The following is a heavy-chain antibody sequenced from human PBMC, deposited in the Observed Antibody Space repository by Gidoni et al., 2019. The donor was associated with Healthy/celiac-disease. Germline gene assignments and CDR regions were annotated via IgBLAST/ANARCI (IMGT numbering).Heavy chain of an antibody. CDR2: ISGSGGST. V-gene: IGHV3-23*01. CDR1: GFTFSRYA. D-gene: IGHD1-26*01. J-gene: IGHJ4*02. Sequence: EVQLLESGGGLVQPGGSLRLSCAASGFTFSRYAMGWVRQAPGKGLEWVSAISGSGGSTYYADSVKGRFTISRDNSKNTLYLQMNSLRAEDTAVYYCAKDNGWELLRYYFDYWGQGTLVTVSS. CDR3: AKDNGWELLRYYFDY.